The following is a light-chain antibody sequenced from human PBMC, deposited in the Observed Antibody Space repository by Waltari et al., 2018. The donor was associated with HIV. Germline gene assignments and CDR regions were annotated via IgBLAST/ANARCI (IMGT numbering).Light chain of an antibody. CDR2: GAS. V-gene: IGKV3-20*01. J-gene: IGKJ4*01. CDR3: HQYDTSPLT. CDR1: QSVNTKY. Sequence: EIVLTQSPATLSLSPGERATLSCRASQSVNTKYLAWYPQKPGQAPRLLIYGASNRATGIPDRFSGSGSGRDFTLTISRLEPEDLAVYYCHQYDTSPLTFGGGTKVEIK.